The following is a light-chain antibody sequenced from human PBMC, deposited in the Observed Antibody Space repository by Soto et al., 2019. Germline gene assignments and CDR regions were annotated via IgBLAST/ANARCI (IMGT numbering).Light chain of an antibody. V-gene: IGKV3-15*01. CDR1: QSLNNN. Sequence: EVVMTQSPATLSASPGERATFSCRASQSLNNNLACYQQKPCQAPRLLIYGASTRATGLPARFSGSGSGTEFTLTISSLQSEDFAVYYCQQYGSSGTFGQGTKVEIK. CDR2: GAS. CDR3: QQYGSSGT. J-gene: IGKJ1*01.